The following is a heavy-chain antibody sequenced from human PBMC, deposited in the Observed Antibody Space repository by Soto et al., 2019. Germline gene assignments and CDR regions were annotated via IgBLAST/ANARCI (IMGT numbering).Heavy chain of an antibody. CDR3: SGAESPDTAYFSLY. Sequence: GASVKVTCKVSGYTHTELSLHWVRQAPGKGLEWMGGFDPEDGETIYAQKFQGRVTMTEDTSTDTAYMELNSLNIEDSAVYYCSGAESPDTAYFSLYWGQGTPVTVSS. D-gene: IGHD1-26*01. CDR1: GYTHTELS. CDR2: FDPEDGET. V-gene: IGHV1-24*01. J-gene: IGHJ4*02.